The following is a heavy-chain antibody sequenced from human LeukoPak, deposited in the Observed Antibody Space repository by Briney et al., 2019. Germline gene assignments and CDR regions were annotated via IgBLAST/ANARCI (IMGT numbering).Heavy chain of an antibody. V-gene: IGHV4-59*08. CDR3: ARGRDRHSGCMARTFDY. D-gene: IGHD2-8*01. J-gene: IGHJ4*02. CDR1: GGSISSYY. Sequence: SETLSLTCTVSGGSISSYYWSWIRQPPGKGLEWIGYIYYSGSTNYNPSLKSRVTISVDTSKNQFSLKLSSVTAADTAVYYCARGRDRHSGCMARTFDYWGQGTLVTVSS. CDR2: IYYSGST.